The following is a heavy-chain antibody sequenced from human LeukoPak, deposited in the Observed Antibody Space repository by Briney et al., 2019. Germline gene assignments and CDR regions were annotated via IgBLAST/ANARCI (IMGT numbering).Heavy chain of an antibody. Sequence: SETLSLTCTVSGGSISSYYWSWIRHPPGKGLEWIGYIYYSGSTNYNPSLKSRVTISVDTSKNQFSLKLSSVTAADTAMYYCARNRYYYGSGSYGVPNWFDPWGQGTLVTVSS. J-gene: IGHJ5*02. D-gene: IGHD3-10*01. V-gene: IGHV4-59*08. CDR1: GGSISSYY. CDR3: ARNRYYYGSGSYGVPNWFDP. CDR2: IYYSGST.